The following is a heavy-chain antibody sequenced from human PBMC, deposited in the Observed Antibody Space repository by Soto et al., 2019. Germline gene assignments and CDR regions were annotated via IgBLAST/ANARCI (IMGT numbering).Heavy chain of an antibody. Sequence: EVQLVESGGGLVKPGGSLRLSCAASGFTFSNAWMNWVRQAPGKGLEWVGRIKSKTDGGAKDYAAPVKGRFTISRDDSKNTLYLQMNSLKTEDTAVYYCTTVGAGIVGATEAYYYYGMDVWGQGTTVTVSS. J-gene: IGHJ6*02. V-gene: IGHV3-15*07. D-gene: IGHD1-26*01. CDR2: IKSKTDGGAK. CDR1: GFTFSNAW. CDR3: TTVGAGIVGATEAYYYYGMDV.